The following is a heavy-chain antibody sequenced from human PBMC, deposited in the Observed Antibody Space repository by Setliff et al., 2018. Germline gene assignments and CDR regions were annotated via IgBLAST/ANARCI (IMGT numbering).Heavy chain of an antibody. CDR3: ARNRVALYDAFDI. Sequence: PGASLTLSCKGSGYSFTDYWIGWVRQMPGEGLEWMGIIHPSNSDTVYSPSFQGQVTISADRSITTAYLQWSSLKASDTAIYYCARNRVALYDAFDIWGQGTMVTVSS. J-gene: IGHJ3*02. D-gene: IGHD5-12*01. V-gene: IGHV5-51*01. CDR2: IHPSNSDT. CDR1: GYSFTDYW.